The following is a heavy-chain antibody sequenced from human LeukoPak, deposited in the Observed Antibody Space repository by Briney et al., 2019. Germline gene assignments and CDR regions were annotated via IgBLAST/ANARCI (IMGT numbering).Heavy chain of an antibody. J-gene: IGHJ4*02. D-gene: IGHD2-21*02. V-gene: IGHV4-39*01. CDR1: GGSISSNSYY. CDR3: ARWRTAKTAFDY. CDR2: IYFSGSP. Sequence: SETLSLTCTVSGGSISSNSYYWGWIRQPPGKGLEWIGSIYFSGSPYYNLSLKSRVTMSVDTSKNQFSLKVSSVTAADTAVYYCARWRTAKTAFDYWGQGTLVTVSS.